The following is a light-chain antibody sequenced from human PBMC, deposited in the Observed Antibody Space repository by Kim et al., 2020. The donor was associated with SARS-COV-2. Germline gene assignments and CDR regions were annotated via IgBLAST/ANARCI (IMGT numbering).Light chain of an antibody. V-gene: IGLV2-14*03. CDR2: DVI. CDR3: SSYTTASTV. J-gene: IGLJ1*01. Sequence: QSALTQPASVSGSPGQSITISCTGTSDDVGAYDYVSWYQQLSGRAPKLIIYDVINRPSGVSDRFSGSKSGNTASLTISGLQAEDEADYYCSSYTTASTVCGTGTKVSVL. CDR1: SDDVGAYDY.